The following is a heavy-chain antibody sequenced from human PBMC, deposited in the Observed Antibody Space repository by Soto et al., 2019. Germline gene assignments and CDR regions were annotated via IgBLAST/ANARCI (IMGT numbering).Heavy chain of an antibody. D-gene: IGHD4-17*01. J-gene: IGHJ3*02. CDR3: ARKTARDYGDYLYAFDI. Sequence: QVQLQESGPGLVKPSQTLSLTCTVSGGSISSGGYYWSWIRQHPGKGLEWLGYIYYSGSTYYNPSLKSRVTIAVDTSKNQFSLKLSSVTAADTAVYYCARKTARDYGDYLYAFDIWGQGTMVTVSS. CDR2: IYYSGST. V-gene: IGHV4-31*03. CDR1: GGSISSGGYY.